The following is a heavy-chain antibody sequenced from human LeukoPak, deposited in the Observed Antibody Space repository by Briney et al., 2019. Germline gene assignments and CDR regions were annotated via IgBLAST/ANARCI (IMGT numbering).Heavy chain of an antibody. CDR2: IYTSGST. V-gene: IGHV4-61*02. CDR1: GGSLNSGSYY. D-gene: IGHD6-13*01. Sequence: SETLSLTCTVSGGSLNSGSYYWSSIRQPAGKGLDWIGRIYTSGSTNYNPSRKSRVTISVDPSKNQFSLKLSSVTAADTAVYYCARDGPYSSSYYYYMDVWGKGTTVTVSS. CDR3: ARDGPYSSSYYYYMDV. J-gene: IGHJ6*03.